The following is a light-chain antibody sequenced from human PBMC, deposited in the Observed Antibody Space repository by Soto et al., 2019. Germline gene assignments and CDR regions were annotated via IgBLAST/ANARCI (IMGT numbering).Light chain of an antibody. CDR3: CSYAGSYTYVV. CDR1: SSDVAAYNY. V-gene: IGLV2-11*01. CDR2: DVS. J-gene: IGLJ2*01. Sequence: QSALTQPRPVSGSPGQSVTISCTGTSSDVAAYNYVSWYQQHPGKAPKLLICDVSRRPSGVPDRFSGSKSGNTASLTISGLQAEDEADYYCCSYAGSYTYVVFGGGTKVTVL.